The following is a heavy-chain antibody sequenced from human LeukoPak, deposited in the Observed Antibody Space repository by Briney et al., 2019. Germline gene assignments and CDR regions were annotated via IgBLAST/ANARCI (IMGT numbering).Heavy chain of an antibody. CDR3: TKTYYYDSSGYFYAFDI. J-gene: IGHJ3*02. Sequence: PGGSLRLYCAPSGFIFSSYAMIWVRQAPGKGLEGGSALSGSGDSTYYADSVEGTHTISRDNSKHTLYLQMNSLRDYDTAVYYCTKTYYYDSSGYFYAFDIWGQGTMVTVSS. D-gene: IGHD3-22*01. V-gene: IGHV3-23*01. CDR2: LSGSGDST. CDR1: GFIFSSYA.